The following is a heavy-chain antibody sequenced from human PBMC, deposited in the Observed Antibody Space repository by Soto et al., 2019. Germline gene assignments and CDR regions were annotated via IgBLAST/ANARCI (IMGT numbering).Heavy chain of an antibody. V-gene: IGHV3-23*01. D-gene: IGHD1-26*01. Sequence: GGSLRLSCVASGFGITSFAMSWVRQAPGKGLEWASAISASGGSTYADSVKGRFTISRDNSKNTLYLQMNSLRVEDTAVYYCAKVLSSGSYSGALEYWGQGALGTVSS. CDR1: GFGITSFA. CDR3: AKVLSSGSYSGALEY. J-gene: IGHJ4*02. CDR2: ISASGGST.